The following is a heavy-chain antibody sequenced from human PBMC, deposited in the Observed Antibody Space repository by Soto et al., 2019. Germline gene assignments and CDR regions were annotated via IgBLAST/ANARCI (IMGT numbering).Heavy chain of an antibody. CDR1: VYAFTSYD. CDR3: AREPIFGVVIRHPLN. Sequence: AGVKFSCNASVYAFTSYDMHWVRQAPGQGLEWMGIINPSGGSTSYAQNFQGRVTMTRDTSTSTVYMELSSLRSEDTAVYYCAREPIFGVVIRHPLNWGQGTLVTVSS. D-gene: IGHD3-3*01. J-gene: IGHJ4*02. CDR2: INPSGGST. V-gene: IGHV1-46*03.